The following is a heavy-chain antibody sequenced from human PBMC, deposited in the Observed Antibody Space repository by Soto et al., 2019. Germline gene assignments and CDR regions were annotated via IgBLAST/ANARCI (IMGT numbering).Heavy chain of an antibody. CDR3: ARDLTVFTGYPVGFDI. V-gene: IGHV3-21*01. Sequence: PVGSLRLSCASSVCTFSSYSMNCVRQSPGKWLEWVSSISSSSSYIYYADSVKGRFTISRDNAKNSLYLQMNSLRAEDTAVYYCARDLTVFTGYPVGFDIWAYGTMVTVS. CDR1: VCTFSSYS. J-gene: IGHJ3*02. CDR2: ISSSSSYI. D-gene: IGHD3-9*01.